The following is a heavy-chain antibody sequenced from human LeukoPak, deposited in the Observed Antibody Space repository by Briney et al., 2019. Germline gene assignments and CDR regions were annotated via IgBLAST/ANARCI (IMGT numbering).Heavy chain of an antibody. J-gene: IGHJ6*02. V-gene: IGHV3-7*01. CDR2: IRQDGSEK. CDR1: GFTFSSYW. D-gene: IGHD3-10*01. CDR3: ARGMVRGAESPYYYHGMDV. Sequence: GGSLRLSCAASGFTFSSYWMSWVRQAPGKGLEWVANIRQDGSEKYYVDSVKGRFTISRDNAKNSLYLQMNSLRAEDTAVYYCARGMVRGAESPYYYHGMDVWGQGTTVTVSS.